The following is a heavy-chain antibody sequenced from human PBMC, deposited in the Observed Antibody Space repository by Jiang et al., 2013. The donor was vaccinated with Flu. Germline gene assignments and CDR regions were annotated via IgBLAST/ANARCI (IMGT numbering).Heavy chain of an antibody. D-gene: IGHD3-22*01. CDR3: ARDGSFYYDSSGHPGAFDY. CDR1: GYTFTGYY. V-gene: IGHV1-2*04. Sequence: ASVKVSCKASGYTFTGYYMHWVRQAPGQGLEWMGWINPNSGGTNYAQKFQGWVTMTRDTSISTAYMELSRLRSDDTAVYYCARDGSFYYDSSGHPGAFDYWGQGTLVTVSS. J-gene: IGHJ4*02. CDR2: INPNSGGT.